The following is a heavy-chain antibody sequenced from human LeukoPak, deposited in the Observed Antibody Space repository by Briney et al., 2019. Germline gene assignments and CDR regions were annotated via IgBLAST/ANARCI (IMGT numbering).Heavy chain of an antibody. V-gene: IGHV6-1*01. J-gene: IGHJ4*02. CDR1: RDSVSSNSAA. D-gene: IGHD3-22*01. CDR2: TYYRSKWYN. Sequence: SQTLSLTCAISRDSVSSNSAAWNWIRQSPSRGLGWLGRTYYRSKWYNDYAVSVKSRITINPDTSKNQFSLQLNSVTPEDTAVYYCAREGDYYDSSGLLFDYWGQGTLVTVSS. CDR3: AREGDYYDSSGLLFDY.